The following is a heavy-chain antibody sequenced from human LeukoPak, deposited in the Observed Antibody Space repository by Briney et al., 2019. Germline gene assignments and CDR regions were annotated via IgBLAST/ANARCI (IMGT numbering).Heavy chain of an antibody. V-gene: IGHV1-69*13. J-gene: IGHJ4*02. D-gene: IGHD3-10*01. CDR3: ARLEPPHYGSFY. CDR1: GGTFSSYA. Sequence: SVKVSCKASGGTFSSYAISWVRQAPGQGLEWMGGIIPIFGTANYAQKFQGRVTITADESTSTAYMELSSLRSEDTAVYYCARLEPPHYGSFYWGQGTLVTVSS. CDR2: IIPIFGTA.